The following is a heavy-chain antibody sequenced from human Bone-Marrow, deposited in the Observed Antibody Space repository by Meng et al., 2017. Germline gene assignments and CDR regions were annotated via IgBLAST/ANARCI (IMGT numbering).Heavy chain of an antibody. J-gene: IGHJ1*01. CDR3: VRDGTTVAGLFQH. CDR1: GYTSTAYW. Sequence: VQLVRSGAEVKSPGASVKVSCKPSGYTSTAYWLHWVRQAPGQGLEWMGRIDPGTGGTQYAQNFQGRVTMTRDTSISTTYMELSRLRSDDTAVYYCVRDGTTVAGLFQHWGQGTLVTVSS. D-gene: IGHD6-19*01. V-gene: IGHV1-2*06. CDR2: IDPGTGGT.